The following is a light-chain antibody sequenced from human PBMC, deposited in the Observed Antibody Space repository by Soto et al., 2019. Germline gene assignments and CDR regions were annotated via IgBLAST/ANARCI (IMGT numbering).Light chain of an antibody. Sequence: QSALTQPDSVSGSPGQSITIPCTGTNSDVGGYNYVSWYQHHPGKAPKLMIYEVFNRPSGVSSRFSGSKSGSTASLTISGLQAEDEADYYCSSYTTTNTLYVFGTGTKRTVL. V-gene: IGLV2-14*01. CDR3: SSYTTTNTLYV. J-gene: IGLJ1*01. CDR1: NSDVGGYNY. CDR2: EVF.